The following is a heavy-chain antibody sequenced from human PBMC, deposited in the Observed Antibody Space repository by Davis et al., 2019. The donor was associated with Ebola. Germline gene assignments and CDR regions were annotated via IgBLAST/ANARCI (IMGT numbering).Heavy chain of an antibody. CDR1: GGSISSGDYY. D-gene: IGHD2-2*01. CDR2: IYYSGST. J-gene: IGHJ5*02. V-gene: IGHV4-30-4*01. Sequence: SETLSLTCTVSGGSISSGDYYWSWIRQPPGKGLEWIGYIYYSGSTYYNPSLKSRVTISVDTSKNQFSLKLSSVTAADTAVYYCARDRCSSTSCYLWFDPWGQGTLVTVSS. CDR3: ARDRCSSTSCYLWFDP.